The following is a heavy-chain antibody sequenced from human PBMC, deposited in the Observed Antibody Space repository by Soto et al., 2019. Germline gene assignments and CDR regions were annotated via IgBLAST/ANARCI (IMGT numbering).Heavy chain of an antibody. Sequence: QVQQVQSGTEVTKPGSSVQVSCKLSGGTFGHNGISWVRQVPGQGLEWLGGIIPVYGTVNYALKFLGKVSIAADKSTSTVDMELSGLRPEASAIYFCARDGGVTGMTTILDYWGQGTLIHVSS. CDR3: ARDGGVTGMTTILDY. D-gene: IGHD2-8*02. J-gene: IGHJ4*02. V-gene: IGHV1-69*14. CDR2: IIPVYGTV. CDR1: GGTFGHNG.